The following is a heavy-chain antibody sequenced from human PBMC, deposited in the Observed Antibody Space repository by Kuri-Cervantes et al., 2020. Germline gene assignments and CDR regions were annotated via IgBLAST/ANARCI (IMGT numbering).Heavy chain of an antibody. D-gene: IGHD3-22*01. Sequence: SCTVSGGSISSGSYYWSWIRQPAGKGLEWIGRIYTSGSTNYNPSLKSRVTISADTSKNQFSLKLSSVTAADTAVYYCARDSSHYYDSSGYYDYWGQGTLVTVSS. CDR1: GGSISSGSYY. V-gene: IGHV4-61*02. J-gene: IGHJ4*02. CDR2: IYTSGST. CDR3: ARDSSHYYDSSGYYDY.